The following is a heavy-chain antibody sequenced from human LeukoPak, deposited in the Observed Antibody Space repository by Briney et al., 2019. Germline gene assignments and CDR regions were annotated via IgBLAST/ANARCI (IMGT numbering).Heavy chain of an antibody. V-gene: IGHV4-59*13. Sequence: SETLSLTCTVSGGSISSYHWSWIRQPQGQGLEWIGYIFYSGSTNSNLSPKRRATISEDTSKNKFSLKLSSVTAADTAVYYCARATDEVPAPTFDYWGQGTLVTVSS. D-gene: IGHD2-2*01. CDR2: IFYSGST. J-gene: IGHJ4*02. CDR1: GGSISSYH. CDR3: ARATDEVPAPTFDY.